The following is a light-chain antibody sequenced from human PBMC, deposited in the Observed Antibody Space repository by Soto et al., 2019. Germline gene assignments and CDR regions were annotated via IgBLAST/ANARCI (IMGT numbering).Light chain of an antibody. Sequence: QSVLTQPRSVSGSPGQSVTISCTGTNSDVGNYIYVSWYQQHPGKAPKVMIYDVNKRPSGVPDRFSGSKSGNTASLTISGLQAEDEADYYCCSYVGSYSVIFGGGTKLTVL. CDR2: DVN. CDR1: NSDVGNYIY. V-gene: IGLV2-11*01. CDR3: CSYVGSYSVI. J-gene: IGLJ2*01.